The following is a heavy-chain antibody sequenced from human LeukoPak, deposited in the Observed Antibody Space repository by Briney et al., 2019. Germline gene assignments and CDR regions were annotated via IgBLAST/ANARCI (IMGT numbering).Heavy chain of an antibody. V-gene: IGHV3-21*01. CDR2: ISSSSSYI. CDR3: ARGTSGILDY. J-gene: IGHJ4*02. Sequence: GGSLRLSCAASGFTFSSYSMNWVRQAPGKGLEWVSSISSSSSYIYYADSVKGRCTISRDNAKNSLYLQMNSLRAEDTAVYYCARGTSGILDYWGQGTLVTVSS. CDR1: GFTFSSYS. D-gene: IGHD2-15*01.